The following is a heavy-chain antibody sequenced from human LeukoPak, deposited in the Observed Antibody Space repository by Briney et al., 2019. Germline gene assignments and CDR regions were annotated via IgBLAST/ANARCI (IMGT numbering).Heavy chain of an antibody. CDR1: GDSVSSNSAA. CDR3: AGLGYYGSGSYYNYYYYMDV. D-gene: IGHD3-10*01. Sequence: SQTLSLTCAISGDSVSSNSAAWNWIRQSPSRGLEWLGRTYYRSKWYNDYAVSVKSRITINPDTSKNQFSLQLNSVTAADTAVYYCAGLGYYGSGSYYNYYYYMDVWGKGTTVTISS. CDR2: TYYRSKWYN. V-gene: IGHV6-1*01. J-gene: IGHJ6*03.